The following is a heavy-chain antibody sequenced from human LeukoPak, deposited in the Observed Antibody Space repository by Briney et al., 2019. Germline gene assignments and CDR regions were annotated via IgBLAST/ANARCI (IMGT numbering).Heavy chain of an antibody. CDR1: GYTFTSYG. J-gene: IGHJ1*01. Sequence: AASVKVSCKASGYTFTSYGISWVRQAPGQGREWMGWISAYNGNTNYAQKLQGRVTMTTDTSTSTAYMELRSLRSDDTAVYYSASSYCSSTSCYPFEYFQHWGQGTLVTVSS. V-gene: IGHV1-18*01. CDR2: ISAYNGNT. CDR3: ASSYCSSTSCYPFEYFQH. D-gene: IGHD2-2*01.